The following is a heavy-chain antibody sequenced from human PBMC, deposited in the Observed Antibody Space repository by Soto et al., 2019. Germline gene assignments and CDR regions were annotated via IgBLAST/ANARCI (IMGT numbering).Heavy chain of an antibody. J-gene: IGHJ3*02. CDR2: IWYDGSNK. CDR1: GFTFSSYG. Sequence: GGSLRLSCAASGFTFSSYGMHWVRQAPGKGLEWVAVIWYDGSNKYYADSVKGRSTISRDNSKNTLYLQMNSLRAEDTAVYYCARDPYGDYAFDIWGQGTMVTVSS. D-gene: IGHD4-17*01. V-gene: IGHV3-33*08. CDR3: ARDPYGDYAFDI.